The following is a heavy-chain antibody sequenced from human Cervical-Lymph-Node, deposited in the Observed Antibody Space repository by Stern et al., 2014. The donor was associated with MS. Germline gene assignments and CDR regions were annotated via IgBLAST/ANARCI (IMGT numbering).Heavy chain of an antibody. CDR1: GFTFSTYA. CDR2: ISGSGGST. J-gene: IGHJ6*02. D-gene: IGHD5-24*01. Sequence: VQLVESGGGLVQPGGSLRLSCAASGFTFSTYAMNWVRQAPGKGLEWVAVISGSGGSTYYADSVKGRFTISRDNAKNTLYLQMKSLRTGDTAVYYCAKADGYNTVGHNYYYGVDVWGQGTTVTVSS. V-gene: IGHV3-23*04. CDR3: AKADGYNTVGHNYYYGVDV.